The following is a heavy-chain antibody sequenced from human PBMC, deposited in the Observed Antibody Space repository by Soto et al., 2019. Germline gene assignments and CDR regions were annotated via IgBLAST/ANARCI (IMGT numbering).Heavy chain of an antibody. Sequence: SETLSLTCAVYGGSFSGYYWSWIRQPPGKGLEWIGEINHSGSTNYNPSLKSRVTISVDTSKNQFSLKLSSVTAADTAVYYCARTTYYDFWSAYFENYYGMDVWGQGTTVTVSS. J-gene: IGHJ6*02. D-gene: IGHD3-3*01. CDR3: ARTTYYDFWSAYFENYYGMDV. CDR1: GGSFSGYY. CDR2: INHSGST. V-gene: IGHV4-34*01.